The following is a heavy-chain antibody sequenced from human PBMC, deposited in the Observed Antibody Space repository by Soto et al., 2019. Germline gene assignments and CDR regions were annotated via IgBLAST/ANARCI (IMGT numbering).Heavy chain of an antibody. Sequence: WGSLILSCAASGFTCSSNWMDWVRQAPGKGLVWVSRINSDGSITSYAASVKCQFTISRDNAKNTLYLQMNSLRAEDTAVYYCARGSSSWYVSFDYWGQGTLVTVSS. V-gene: IGHV3-74*01. D-gene: IGHD6-13*01. J-gene: IGHJ4*02. CDR1: GFTCSSNW. CDR3: ARGSSSWYVSFDY. CDR2: INSDGSIT.